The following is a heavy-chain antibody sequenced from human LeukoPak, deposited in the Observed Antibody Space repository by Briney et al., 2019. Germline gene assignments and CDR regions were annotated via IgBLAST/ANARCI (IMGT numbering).Heavy chain of an antibody. D-gene: IGHD6-13*01. J-gene: IGHJ5*02. CDR3: ARGRSIAAALYWFDP. CDR1: GGSFRGYY. Sequence: SETLSLTCAVYGGSFRGYYWSWIRQPPGKGLEWIGEINHSGSTNYNPSLKSRVTISVDTSKNQFSLKLSSVTAADTAVYYCARGRSIAAALYWFDPWGQGTLVTVSS. CDR2: INHSGST. V-gene: IGHV4-34*01.